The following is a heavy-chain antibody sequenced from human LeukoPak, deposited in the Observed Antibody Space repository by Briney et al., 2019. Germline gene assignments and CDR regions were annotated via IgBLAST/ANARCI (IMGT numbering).Heavy chain of an antibody. Sequence: PGGSLRLSCAAPGFTVSSNYMSWVRQAPGKGLEWVSAISGSGGGTYYADSVKGRFTISRDNSKNTLYLQLNSLRAEDTAVYYCVSASGTYYVYYFDYWGQGTLVTVSS. V-gene: IGHV3-23*01. J-gene: IGHJ4*02. D-gene: IGHD1-26*01. CDR3: VSASGTYYVYYFDY. CDR2: ISGSGGGT. CDR1: GFTVSSNY.